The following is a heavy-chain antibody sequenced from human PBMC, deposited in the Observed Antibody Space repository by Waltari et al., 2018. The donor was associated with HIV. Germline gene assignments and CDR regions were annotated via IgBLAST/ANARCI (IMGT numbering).Heavy chain of an antibody. Sequence: EVQLLESGGGLVQPGGSLRLSCAPSGFTFSSYAMRWVRQAPGKGLEWVSAISGSGGSTYYADSVKGRFTISRDNSKNTLYLQMNSLRAEDTAVYYCAKGDIVVVTALLDYWGQGTLVTVSS. CDR3: AKGDIVVVTALLDY. CDR1: GFTFSSYA. V-gene: IGHV3-23*01. CDR2: ISGSGGST. J-gene: IGHJ4*02. D-gene: IGHD2-21*02.